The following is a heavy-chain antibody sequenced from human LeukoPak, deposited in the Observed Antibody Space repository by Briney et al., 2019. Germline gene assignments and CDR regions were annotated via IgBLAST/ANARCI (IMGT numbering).Heavy chain of an antibody. V-gene: IGHV3-7*01. D-gene: IGHD2/OR15-2a*01. J-gene: IGHJ3*01. CDR3: ARAGYYGDDAFDL. CDR2: IRQDGSEK. CDR1: GSIIGSYW. Sequence: GGSLRLSCVASGSIIGSYWMSWVRQAPGKGLEWVANIRQDGSEKYYVDSMKGRLTISRDNAKNSLYLQMNNLTAADTAIYYCARAGYYGDDAFDLWGQGTRVTVSS.